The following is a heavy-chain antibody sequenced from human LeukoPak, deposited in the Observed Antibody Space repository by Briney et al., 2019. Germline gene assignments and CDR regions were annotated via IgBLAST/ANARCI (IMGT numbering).Heavy chain of an antibody. D-gene: IGHD4-17*01. CDR2: IKQDGSER. J-gene: IGHJ4*02. CDR1: GFSFSSYW. Sequence: GGSLRLSCAASGFSFSSYWMSWVRQAPGKGLEWVAIIKQDGSERYYVDSVKGRFTISRDNSKNTLYLQMDSLRVEDTAVYYCATGTPTVTTMGFDYWGQGTLVTVSS. V-gene: IGHV3-7*03. CDR3: ATGTPTVTTMGFDY.